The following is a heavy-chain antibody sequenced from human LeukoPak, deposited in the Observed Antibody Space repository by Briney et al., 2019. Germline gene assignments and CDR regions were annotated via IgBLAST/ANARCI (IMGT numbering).Heavy chain of an antibody. D-gene: IGHD6-13*01. CDR1: GFTFSSYW. J-gene: IGHJ4*02. CDR2: IKQDGSEK. V-gene: IGHV3-7*01. Sequence: GGSLRLSCAASGFTFSSYWMSWVRQAPGKGLEWVANIKQDGSEKYYVDPVKGRFTISRDNAKNSLYLQMNSLRAEDTAVYYCARVWSPPYSSNWPYYFDNWGQGTLVTVSS. CDR3: ARVWSPPYSSNWPYYFDN.